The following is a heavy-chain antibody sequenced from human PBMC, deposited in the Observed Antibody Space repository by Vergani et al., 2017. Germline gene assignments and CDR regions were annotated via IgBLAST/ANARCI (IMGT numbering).Heavy chain of an antibody. J-gene: IGHJ6*02. V-gene: IGHV1-18*01. CDR3: ARGKKTVVTLSYYYYGMDV. D-gene: IGHD4-23*01. CDR1: GYTFTSYG. Sequence: QVQLVQSGAEVKKPGAPVKVSCKASGYTFTSYGISWVRQAPGQGLEWMGWISAYNGNTNYAQKLQGRVTMTTDTSTSTAYMELRSLRSDDTAVYYCARGKKTVVTLSYYYYGMDVWGQGTTVTVSS. CDR2: ISAYNGNT.